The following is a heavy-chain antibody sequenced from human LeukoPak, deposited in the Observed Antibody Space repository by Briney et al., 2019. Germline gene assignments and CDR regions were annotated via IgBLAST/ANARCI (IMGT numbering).Heavy chain of an antibody. Sequence: KPSETLSLTCAVYGGSFSGYFCSWIRQPPGKGLEWIGEISQSGSASSNPSLKGRVTISVDTSKNQFSLKLTSLTAADTAVYYCAGGSVGDRLGHWGQGTLVTVSS. CDR2: ISQSGSA. V-gene: IGHV4-34*01. D-gene: IGHD3-16*01. J-gene: IGHJ4*02. CDR3: AGGSVGDRLGH. CDR1: GGSFSGYF.